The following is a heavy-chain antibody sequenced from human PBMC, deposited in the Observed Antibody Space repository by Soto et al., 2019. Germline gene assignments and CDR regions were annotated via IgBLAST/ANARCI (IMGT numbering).Heavy chain of an antibody. CDR1: GGSISGYY. V-gene: IGHV4-59*01. Sequence: SETLSRTCTVCGGSISGYYWSWIRQPPGKGLEWIGYMYNTGSTVYNPSFKSRVTISVDTSKNQFSLKLNSVTAADTAVYYCARDLWGYCGTDCYPLDVWGQGTTVTVSS. CDR3: ARDLWGYCGTDCYPLDV. J-gene: IGHJ6*02. CDR2: MYNTGST. D-gene: IGHD2-21*02.